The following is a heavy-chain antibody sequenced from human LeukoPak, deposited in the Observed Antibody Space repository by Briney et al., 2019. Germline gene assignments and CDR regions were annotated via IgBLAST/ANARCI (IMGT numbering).Heavy chain of an antibody. J-gene: IGHJ4*02. Sequence: GGSLRLSCAASGFTFSSYAMSWVRQAPGKGLGWVAAISGSGGSTYYADSVKGRFTTSRDNSKNTLYLQMNSLRAEDTAVYYCAKDGYSSGWFKYWGQGTLVTVSS. CDR2: ISGSGGST. V-gene: IGHV3-23*01. CDR1: GFTFSSYA. CDR3: AKDGYSSGWFKY. D-gene: IGHD6-19*01.